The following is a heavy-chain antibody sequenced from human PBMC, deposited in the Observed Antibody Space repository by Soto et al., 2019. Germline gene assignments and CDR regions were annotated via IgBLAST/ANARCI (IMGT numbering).Heavy chain of an antibody. D-gene: IGHD2-21*02. CDR2: IIPIFGTA. J-gene: IGHJ3*02. V-gene: IGHV1-69*01. Sequence: QVQLVQSGAEVKKPGSSVKVSCKASGGTFSSYAISWVRQAPGQGLEWMGGIIPIFGTANYAQKFQGRVTITADESTSTAYMELSSLRSEDTAVYYCAHPRVRGGDHPDAFDICGQGTMVTVSS. CDR3: AHPRVRGGDHPDAFDI. CDR1: GGTFSSYA.